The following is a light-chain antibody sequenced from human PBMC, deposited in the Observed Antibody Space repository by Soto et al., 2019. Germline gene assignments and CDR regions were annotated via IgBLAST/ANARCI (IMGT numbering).Light chain of an antibody. J-gene: IGKJ3*01. CDR1: QDISNY. CDR3: QQYDNLVFT. Sequence: DIQMTQSPSSLSASVGDRVTITCQASQDISNYLNWYQQKPGKAPKLLIFDASNLQAGVPSRFSGSGSGTYFPFIISSLQPEDIGTYYCQQYDNLVFTFGPGTKVDIK. V-gene: IGKV1-33*01. CDR2: DAS.